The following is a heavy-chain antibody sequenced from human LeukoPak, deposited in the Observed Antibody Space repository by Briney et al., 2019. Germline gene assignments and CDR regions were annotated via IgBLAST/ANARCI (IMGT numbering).Heavy chain of an antibody. CDR1: GFTFDDYG. J-gene: IGHJ4*02. CDR3: AKTRTSAYYDSSGYYRYYFDY. V-gene: IGHV3-20*04. Sequence: GGSLRLSCAASGFTFDDYGMSWVRQAPGKGLEWVSGINWNGGSTGYADSVKGRFTISRDNSKNTLYLQMNSLRAEDTAVYYCAKTRTSAYYDSSGYYRYYFDYWGQGTLVTVSS. D-gene: IGHD3-22*01. CDR2: INWNGGST.